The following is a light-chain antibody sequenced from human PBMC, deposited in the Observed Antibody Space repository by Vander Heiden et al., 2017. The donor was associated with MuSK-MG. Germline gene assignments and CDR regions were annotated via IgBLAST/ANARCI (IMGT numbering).Light chain of an antibody. CDR2: DVS. CDR3: SSYTSSSTNV. J-gene: IGLJ1*01. Sequence: QPASVSGSPGQSITISCTGTSSDVGGYNYVSWYQQHPGKAPKLMIYDVSNRPSGVSNRFSGSKSGNTASLTISGLQAEDEADYYCSSYTSSSTNVFGTGTKVTVL. V-gene: IGLV2-14*01. CDR1: SSDVGGYNY.